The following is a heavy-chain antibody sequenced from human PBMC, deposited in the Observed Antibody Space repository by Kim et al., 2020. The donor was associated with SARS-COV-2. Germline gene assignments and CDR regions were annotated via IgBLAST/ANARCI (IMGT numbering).Heavy chain of an antibody. D-gene: IGHD2-8*01. CDR2: ISRSSSYI. V-gene: IGHV3-21*01. Sequence: GGSLRLSCAASGFTFSSYNMNWVRQAPGKGLEWVSSISRSSSYIYYADSVKGRFTISRDNAKNSLYLQMNSLRAEDTAVDYCARDREEFVLLVYATYYYGMDGWRQGTTVPVSS. J-gene: IGHJ6*01. CDR1: GFTFSSYN. CDR3: ARDREEFVLLVYATYYYGMDG.